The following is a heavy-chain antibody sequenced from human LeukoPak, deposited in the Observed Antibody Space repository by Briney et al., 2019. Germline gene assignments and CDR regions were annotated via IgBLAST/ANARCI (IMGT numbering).Heavy chain of an antibody. J-gene: IGHJ4*02. CDR2: ISGSGGST. CDR1: GFTFSSYA. CDR3: ANAAVAVYYFDY. D-gene: IGHD6-19*01. V-gene: IGHV3-23*01. Sequence: PGGSLRLSCETSGFTFSSYAMSWVRQAPGKGLEWVSAISGSGGSTYYADSVKGRFTISRDNSKNTLYLQMNSLRAEDTAVYYCANAAVAVYYFDYWGQGTLVTVSS.